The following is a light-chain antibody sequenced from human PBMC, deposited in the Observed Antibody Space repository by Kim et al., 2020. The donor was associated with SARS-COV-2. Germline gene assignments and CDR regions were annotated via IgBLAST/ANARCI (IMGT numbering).Light chain of an antibody. V-gene: IGKV3-20*01. Sequence: PGERATPSCRASQTVTSNYLAWYQQKPGQAPRLLIYGASSRATGIPDRFSGSGSGTDFTLTISRLEPEDFAVHYCQQYGSSPATFGQGTKVDIK. J-gene: IGKJ1*01. CDR1: QTVTSNY. CDR3: QQYGSSPAT. CDR2: GAS.